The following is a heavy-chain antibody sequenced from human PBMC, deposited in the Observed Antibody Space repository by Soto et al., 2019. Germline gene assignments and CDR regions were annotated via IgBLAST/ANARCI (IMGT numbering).Heavy chain of an antibody. CDR2: IPNNGSP. Sequence: SETLSLTCSVSGGSVRTGSYHWSWIRQPPGKGLEWIGFIPNNGSPDYNPSLKSRVVVSIDRSKNQFSLKVNSVTAADTAVYFCARIGWGGDSWGQGTLVT. J-gene: IGHJ4*02. CDR1: GGSVRTGSYH. D-gene: IGHD7-27*01. V-gene: IGHV4-61*01. CDR3: ARIGWGGDS.